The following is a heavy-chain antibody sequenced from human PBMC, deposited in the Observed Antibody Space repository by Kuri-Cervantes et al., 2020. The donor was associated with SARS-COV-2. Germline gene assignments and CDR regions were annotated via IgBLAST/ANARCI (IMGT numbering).Heavy chain of an antibody. D-gene: IGHD4-17*01. CDR1: GFTFSSYS. V-gene: IGHV3-48*02. J-gene: IGHJ4*02. Sequence: GGSLRLSCAASGFTFSSYSMNWVRQAPGKGLEWVSYISSSSSTIYYADSVKGRFAISRDNAKNSLYLQMNSLRDEDTAVYYCARSRDGDYDPFDYWGQGTLVTVSS. CDR3: ARSRDGDYDPFDY. CDR2: ISSSSSTI.